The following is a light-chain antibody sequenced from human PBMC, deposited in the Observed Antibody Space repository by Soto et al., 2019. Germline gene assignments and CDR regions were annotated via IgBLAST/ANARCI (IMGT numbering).Light chain of an antibody. CDR2: SAS. CDR1: QAITSW. V-gene: IGKV1-12*01. CDR3: QQTRSFPLT. J-gene: IGKJ4*01. Sequence: DIHVTQSPSSVSASVGDRVTITCRASQAITSWLAWYQQKPGRAPKLLIYSASSLPSGAPSRFTGSGSGTDFTLTITSLQPDDAAVYYCQQTRSFPLTFGGGTKVEI.